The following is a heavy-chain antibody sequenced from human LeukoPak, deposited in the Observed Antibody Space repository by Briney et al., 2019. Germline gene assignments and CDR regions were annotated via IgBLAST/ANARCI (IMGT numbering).Heavy chain of an antibody. V-gene: IGHV3-21*01. CDR3: AKDGAPYCRGGTCYSAADY. D-gene: IGHD2-15*01. CDR1: GFTFSSYS. J-gene: IGHJ4*02. CDR2: ISSSSSYI. Sequence: GGSLRLSCAASGFTFSSYSMNWVRQAPGKGLEWVSSISSSSSYIYYADSVKGRFPISRDNTKNSLYLQMNSLRAEDTAVYYCAKDGAPYCRGGTCYSAADYWGQGTLVTVSS.